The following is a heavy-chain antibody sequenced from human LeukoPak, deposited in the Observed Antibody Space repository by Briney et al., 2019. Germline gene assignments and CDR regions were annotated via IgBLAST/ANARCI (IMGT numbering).Heavy chain of an antibody. CDR2: IIPIFGTA. D-gene: IGHD3-22*01. CDR3: AREDDTYMDV. CDR1: GGTFSSYA. V-gene: IGHV1-69*05. J-gene: IGHJ6*03. Sequence: ASVKVSCKASGGTFSSYAISWLRQAPGQGLEWMGGIIPIFGTANYAQKFQGRVTITTDESTSTAYMELSSLRSEDTSVYYCAREDDTYMDVWAKGTTVTVSS.